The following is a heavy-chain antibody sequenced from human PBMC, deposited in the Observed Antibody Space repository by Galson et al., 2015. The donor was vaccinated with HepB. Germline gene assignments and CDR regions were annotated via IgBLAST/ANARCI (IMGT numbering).Heavy chain of an antibody. V-gene: IGHV4-59*01. Sequence: LSLTCTVSGGSISSYYWSWIRQPPGKGLEWIGYIYYSGSTNYNPSLKSRVTISVDTSKNQFSLKLSSVTAADTAVYYCARDRYSSGWYGAFDIWGQGTMVTVSS. CDR3: ARDRYSSGWYGAFDI. CDR1: GGSISSYY. CDR2: IYYSGST. D-gene: IGHD6-19*01. J-gene: IGHJ3*02.